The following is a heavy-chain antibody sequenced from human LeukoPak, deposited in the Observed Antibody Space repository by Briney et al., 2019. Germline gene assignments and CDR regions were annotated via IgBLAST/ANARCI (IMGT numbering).Heavy chain of an antibody. J-gene: IGHJ6*03. CDR2: IYYSGST. V-gene: IGHV4-31*03. CDR1: GGSISSGGYY. Sequence: SETLSLTCTVSGGSISSGGYYWSWIRQHPGKGLEWIGYIYYSGSTYYNPSLKSRVTISVDTSKNQFSLKLSSVTAADTAVYYCVRDLTYYMDVWGKGTTVTVSS. CDR3: VRDLTYYMDV.